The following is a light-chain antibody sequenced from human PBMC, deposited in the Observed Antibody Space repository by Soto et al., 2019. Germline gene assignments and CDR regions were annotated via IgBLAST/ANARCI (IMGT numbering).Light chain of an antibody. CDR3: SSYAGSNNWN. V-gene: IGLV2-8*01. J-gene: IGLJ1*01. CDR2: EVT. Sequence: QSALTQPPSASGSPGQSVTISCTGTSSDVGSFNYVSWYQQHPGKAPKLMIYEVTKQPSGVPDRFAGSKSGNTASLTVSGLQAEDEADYYCSSYAGSNNWNFGTGTKLTVL. CDR1: SSDVGSFNY.